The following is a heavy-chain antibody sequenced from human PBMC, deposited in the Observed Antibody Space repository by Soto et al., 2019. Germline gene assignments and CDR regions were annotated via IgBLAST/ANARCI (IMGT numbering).Heavy chain of an antibody. V-gene: IGHV3-30*18. J-gene: IGHJ6*02. Sequence: QVHLVESGGGVVQPGGSLRLSCTASGFTFNKFGMHWVRQTPGKGLEWVAAVSYDGNHDFYADSVRGRLIISRDNSKNPLYLPLNSLKPDDTAVYYCVKERAAFVTVPHATSGMDVWGPGTTVTVS. CDR3: VKERAAFVTVPHATSGMDV. D-gene: IGHD2-15*01. CDR1: GFTFNKFG. CDR2: VSYDGNHD.